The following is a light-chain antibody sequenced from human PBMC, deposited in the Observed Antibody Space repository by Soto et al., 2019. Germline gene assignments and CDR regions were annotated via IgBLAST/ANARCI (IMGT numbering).Light chain of an antibody. J-gene: IGLJ3*02. CDR2: NTN. V-gene: IGLV8-61*01. CDR3: LLYLGGGIWV. Sequence: QTVVTQEPSFSVSPGGTVTLTCGLSSGPVFTSSYPNWYQQTPGQAPRTLIFNTNTRSSGVPDRFSGSILGDKAALTITGAQADDDSYYHCLLYLGGGIWVFGGGTKLTVL. CDR1: SGPVFTSSY.